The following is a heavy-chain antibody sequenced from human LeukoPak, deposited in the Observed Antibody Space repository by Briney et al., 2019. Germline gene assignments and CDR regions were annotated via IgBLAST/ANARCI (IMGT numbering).Heavy chain of an antibody. CDR3: ARGPYSSNWYVDY. J-gene: IGHJ4*02. Sequence: GGSLRLSCAASGFTFSSYSMNWVRQAPGKGLEWVSSISSSGSYTYYADSVKGRFTISRDSAKNSLYLQMNSLRAEDTAVYYCARGPYSSNWYVDYWGQGTLVTVAS. V-gene: IGHV3-21*06. D-gene: IGHD6-13*01. CDR1: GFTFSSYS. CDR2: ISSSGSYT.